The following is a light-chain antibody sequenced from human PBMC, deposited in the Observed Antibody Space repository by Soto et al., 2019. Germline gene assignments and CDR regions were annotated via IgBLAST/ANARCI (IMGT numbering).Light chain of an antibody. CDR2: AAS. Sequence: DIQMTQSPSSLSASVGDRVTITCRASQTISNYLNWYQQKPGKAPKLLIYAASSLQRGVPSRFSGSGSGTDFTLTISSLQPEDFATYYRQQSYNTPPTFGQGTKVEIK. CDR1: QTISNY. V-gene: IGKV1-39*01. CDR3: QQSYNTPPT. J-gene: IGKJ1*01.